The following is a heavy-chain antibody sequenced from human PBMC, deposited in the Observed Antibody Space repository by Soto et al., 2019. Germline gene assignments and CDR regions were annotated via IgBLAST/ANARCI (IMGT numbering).Heavy chain of an antibody. CDR1: GGSISSYY. Sequence: QVQLQESGPGLVKPSETLSLTCTVSGGSISSYYWSWIRQPPGKGLEWIGYIYYSGSTNYNPSLKSRVTISVDTSKNQFSLKLSSVTAADTAVYYCARVGLALTSVDYRGQGTLVTVSS. D-gene: IGHD7-27*01. CDR3: ARVGLALTSVDY. J-gene: IGHJ4*02. CDR2: IYYSGST. V-gene: IGHV4-59*01.